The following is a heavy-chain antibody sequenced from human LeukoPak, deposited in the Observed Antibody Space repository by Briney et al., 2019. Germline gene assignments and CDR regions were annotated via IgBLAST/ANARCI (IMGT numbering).Heavy chain of an antibody. D-gene: IGHD2-2*01. Sequence: GGSLRLSCAASEFTFSNYAMSWVRQTPGKGLEWVSGISGSGGSTYYADSGKDQFTISRDNSKNTLYLQMNSLRAEDTAVYYCGSYCTGTICYSFDYWGQGPLVTVSS. CDR3: GSYCTGTICYSFDY. CDR2: ISGSGGST. CDR1: EFTFSNYA. J-gene: IGHJ4*02. V-gene: IGHV3-23*01.